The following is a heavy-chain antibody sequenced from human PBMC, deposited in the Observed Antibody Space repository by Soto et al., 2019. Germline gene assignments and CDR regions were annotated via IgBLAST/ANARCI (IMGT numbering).Heavy chain of an antibody. CDR3: ARGPGDLGYFDY. Sequence: ASVKVSCKASGYTFTIYDINCVLQAPGQGLEWMGWMNPYNGNTGYAQNFQGRVTMTRNTSISTAYMELSSLRSEDTAVYYCARGPGDLGYFDYWGQGALVTVSS. V-gene: IGHV1-8*01. J-gene: IGHJ4*02. CDR1: GYTFTIYD. CDR2: MNPYNGNT. D-gene: IGHD3-10*01.